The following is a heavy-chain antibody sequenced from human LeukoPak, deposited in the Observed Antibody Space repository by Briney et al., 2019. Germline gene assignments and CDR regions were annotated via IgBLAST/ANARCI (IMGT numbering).Heavy chain of an antibody. CDR1: GGSISSYY. CDR3: ARDHFGDDDYYYYGMDV. V-gene: IGHV4-59*01. D-gene: IGHD1-1*01. Sequence: SETLSLTCTVSGGSISSYYWSWLRQSPGKGLEWIGYISYSGSPNYNPSLKSRVTISADTSKNQFSLNLSSVTAADTAVYYCARDHFGDDDYYYYGMDVWGQGTTVTVSS. CDR2: ISYSGSP. J-gene: IGHJ6*02.